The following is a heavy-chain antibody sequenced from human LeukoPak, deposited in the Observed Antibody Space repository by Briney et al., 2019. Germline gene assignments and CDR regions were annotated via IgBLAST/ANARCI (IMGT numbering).Heavy chain of an antibody. CDR3: ARGGEYDSSGYYYVSADY. V-gene: IGHV4-59*01. CDR2: IYYSGST. Sequence: SETLSLTCTVSGGSISSYYWGWIRQPPGKGLEWIGYIYYSGSTNYSPSLKSRVTISVDTSKNQFSLKLSSVTAADTAVYYCARGGEYDSSGYYYVSADYWGQGTLVTVSS. CDR1: GGSISSYY. J-gene: IGHJ4*02. D-gene: IGHD3-22*01.